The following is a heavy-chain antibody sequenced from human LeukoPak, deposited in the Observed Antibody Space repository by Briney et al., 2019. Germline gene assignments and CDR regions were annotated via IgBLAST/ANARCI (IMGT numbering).Heavy chain of an antibody. D-gene: IGHD4-17*01. CDR2: IIPIFGTA. J-gene: IGHJ4*02. CDR1: GGTFSSYA. V-gene: IGHV1-69*01. Sequence: GSSVKVSCKASGGTFSSYAISWVRQAPGQGLEWMGGIIPIFGTANYAQKFQGRVTITADESTSTAYMELSSLRSEDTAVYYCARDGPLDDYGDEGGYWGQGTLVTVSS. CDR3: ARDGPLDDYGDEGGY.